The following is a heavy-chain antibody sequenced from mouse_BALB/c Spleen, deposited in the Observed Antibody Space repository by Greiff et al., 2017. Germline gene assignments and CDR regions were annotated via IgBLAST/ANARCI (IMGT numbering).Heavy chain of an antibody. V-gene: IGHV14-3*02. CDR1: GFNIKDTY. J-gene: IGHJ2*01. CDR2: IDPANGNT. D-gene: IGHD2-1*01. CDR3: ARFPYGNYFDY. Sequence: EVKLVESGAELVKPGASVKLSCTASGFNIKDTYMHWVKQRPEQGLEWIGRIDPANGNTKYDPKFQGKATITADTSSNTAYLQLSSLTSEDTAVYYCARFPYGNYFDYWGQGTTLTVSS.